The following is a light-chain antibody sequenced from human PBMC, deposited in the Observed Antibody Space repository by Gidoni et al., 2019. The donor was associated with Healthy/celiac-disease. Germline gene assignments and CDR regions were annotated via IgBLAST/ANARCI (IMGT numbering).Light chain of an antibody. CDR3: QQRSNWPPLT. V-gene: IGKV3-11*01. CDR2: DAS. Sequence: IVLTQSPATLSLSPGERATLPCRASQSVSSYLAWYQQKPGQAPRILIYDASNRATGIPARFSGSGSGTDFTLTISSIEPEDFAVYYCQQRSNWPPLTFGGGTKVEIK. CDR1: QSVSSY. J-gene: IGKJ4*01.